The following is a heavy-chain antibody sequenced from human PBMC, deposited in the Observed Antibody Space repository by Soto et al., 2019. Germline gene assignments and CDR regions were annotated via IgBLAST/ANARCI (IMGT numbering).Heavy chain of an antibody. CDR1: GFTLSSYG. D-gene: IGHD5-18*01. V-gene: IGHV3-30*18. J-gene: IGHJ4*02. CDR2: MSYDGNKK. CDR3: AKGLSVIQEWIIDGH. Sequence: LRLSCAVSGFTLSSYGIHWVRQAPGKGLEWVAFMSYDGNKKYYADSVKGRFTISRDNSKNTLYLQMDSLRAEDTAVYYCAKGLSVIQEWIIDGHWGQGTQVTVSS.